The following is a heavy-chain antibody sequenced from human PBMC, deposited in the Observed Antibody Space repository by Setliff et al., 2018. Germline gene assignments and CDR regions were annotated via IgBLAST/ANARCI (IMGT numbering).Heavy chain of an antibody. J-gene: IGHJ4*02. Sequence: ASVKVSCKASGDTFSTYAISWVRQAPGQGLEWMGWISAYTGNTYYAPRLQGRVTMTTDTSPTTAYLELRSLTSDDTAVYYCSRLVRYCTQTSCQRASGDDYWGQGTLVTVSS. CDR1: GDTFSTYA. V-gene: IGHV1-18*01. D-gene: IGHD2-2*01. CDR3: SRLVRYCTQTSCQRASGDDY. CDR2: ISAYTGNT.